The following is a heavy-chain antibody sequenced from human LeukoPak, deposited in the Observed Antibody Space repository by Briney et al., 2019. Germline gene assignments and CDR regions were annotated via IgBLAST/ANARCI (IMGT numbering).Heavy chain of an antibody. CDR3: ARAPSYYDSSGYLYMDV. V-gene: IGHV1-2*02. Sequence: ASVTVSCKASGYTFTGYYMHWVRQAPGQGLEWMGWINPNSGGTNYAQKFQGRVTMTRDTSISTAYMELSRLRSDDTAVYYCARAPSYYDSSGYLYMDVWGQRDHGHRLL. D-gene: IGHD3-22*01. CDR1: GYTFTGYY. CDR2: INPNSGGT. J-gene: IGHJ6*03.